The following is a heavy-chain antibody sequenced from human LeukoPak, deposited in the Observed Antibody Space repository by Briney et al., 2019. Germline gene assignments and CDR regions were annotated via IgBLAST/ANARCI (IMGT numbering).Heavy chain of an antibody. CDR3: AKDQAGTAADGGYFDY. D-gene: IGHD6-19*01. J-gene: IGHJ4*02. CDR2: IRYDGSNK. V-gene: IGHV3-30*02. Sequence: GGSLRLSSAASGFTFSRYGMHWVRQAPGKGLEWVAFIRYDGSNKYYADSVKGRFTISRDNSKNTLYLQMNSLRAEDTAVYYCAKDQAGTAADGGYFDYWGQGTLVTVSS. CDR1: GFTFSRYG.